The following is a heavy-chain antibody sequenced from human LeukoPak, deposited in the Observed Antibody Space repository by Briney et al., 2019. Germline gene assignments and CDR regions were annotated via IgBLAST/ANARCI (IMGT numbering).Heavy chain of an antibody. D-gene: IGHD3-22*01. J-gene: IGHJ4*02. CDR3: ARGRYYDSSGPRWG. Sequence: GGSLRLSCAASGFTFSSYWMSWVRQAPGKGLEWVANIKKDGSEKYYVDSVKGRFTISRDNAKTSLYLQMNSLGAEDTAVYYCARGRYYDSSGPRWGWGQGTLVTVSS. CDR2: IKKDGSEK. V-gene: IGHV3-7*01. CDR1: GFTFSSYW.